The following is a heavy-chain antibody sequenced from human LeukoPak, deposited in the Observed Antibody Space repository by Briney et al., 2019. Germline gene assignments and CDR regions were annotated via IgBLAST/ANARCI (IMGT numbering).Heavy chain of an antibody. CDR2: IIPIFGTA. D-gene: IGHD3-22*01. Sequence: SVKVSCKASGGTFSSYAISWVRQAPGQGLEWMGGIIPIFGTANYAQKFQGRVTITADKSTSTAYMELSSLRSEDTAVYYCARKRAKYYYDSSGYYGDDAFDIWGQGTMVTVSS. V-gene: IGHV1-69*06. CDR3: ARKRAKYYYDSSGYYGDDAFDI. CDR1: GGTFSSYA. J-gene: IGHJ3*02.